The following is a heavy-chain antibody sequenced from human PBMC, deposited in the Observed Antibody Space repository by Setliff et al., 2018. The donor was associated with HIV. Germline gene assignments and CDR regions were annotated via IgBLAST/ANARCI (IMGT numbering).Heavy chain of an antibody. V-gene: IGHV4-39*01. J-gene: IGHJ4*02. Sequence: SETLSLTCTVSGGSISSSSYYWGWIRQPPGKGLEWIGSLYYSGTTYYKPSLKSRVTISVDTSKNQFSLYLSSVTASDTAVYYCASLFRLSGFWISFLPDYWGQGILVTVPQ. CDR2: LYYSGTT. CDR3: ASLFRLSGFWISFLPDY. D-gene: IGHD3-3*01. CDR1: GGSISSSSYY.